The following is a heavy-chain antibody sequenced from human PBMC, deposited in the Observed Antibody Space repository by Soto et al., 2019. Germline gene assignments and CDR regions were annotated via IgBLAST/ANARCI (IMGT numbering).Heavy chain of an antibody. D-gene: IGHD1-1*01. J-gene: IGHJ4*02. CDR3: AREGPIQLERTFDY. Sequence: QVQLVQSGAEVKKPGSSVKVSCKASGGTFSSYAISWVRQAPGQGLEWMGGIIPIFGTANYAQKFQGRVTITADESTSTAYMELSRLRSEDTAVYYCAREGPIQLERTFDYWGQGTLVTVSS. CDR1: GGTFSSYA. V-gene: IGHV1-69*12. CDR2: IIPIFGTA.